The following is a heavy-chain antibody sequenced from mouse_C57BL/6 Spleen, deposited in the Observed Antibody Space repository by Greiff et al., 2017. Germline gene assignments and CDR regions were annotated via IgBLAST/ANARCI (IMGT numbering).Heavy chain of an antibody. Sequence: EVHLVESGGDLVKPGGSLKLSCAASGFTFSSYGMSWVRPTPDKRLEWVATISSGGSYTYYPDSVKGRFTISRDNAKNTLYLQMSSLKAEDTAMYYCARHMSSSFYYFDYWGQGTTLTVSS. CDR2: ISSGGSYT. CDR1: GFTFSSYG. D-gene: IGHD1-1*01. V-gene: IGHV5-6*01. J-gene: IGHJ2*01. CDR3: ARHMSSSFYYFDY.